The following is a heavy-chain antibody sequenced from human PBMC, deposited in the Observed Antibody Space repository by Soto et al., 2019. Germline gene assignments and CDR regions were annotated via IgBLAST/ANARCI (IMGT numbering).Heavy chain of an antibody. CDR2: INPSGGST. J-gene: IGHJ3*02. CDR1: GYTFTSYY. Sequence: ASVKVSCKASGYTFTSYYMHWVRQAPGQGLEWMGIINPSGGSTSYAQKFQGRDTMTRDTSTSTVYMELRSLRSEDTAVYYCASDILTALDAFDIWGQGTMVTVSS. D-gene: IGHD3-9*01. CDR3: ASDILTALDAFDI. V-gene: IGHV1-46*03.